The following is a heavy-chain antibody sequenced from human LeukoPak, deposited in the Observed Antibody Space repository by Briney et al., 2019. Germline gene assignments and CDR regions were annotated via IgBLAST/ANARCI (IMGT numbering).Heavy chain of an antibody. J-gene: IGHJ4*02. CDR2: INPSSGGA. CDR3: AREYCSGGSCYQGFDY. Sequence: GASVKVSCKASGYTFTGCYIHWVRQAPGQGLEWMGWINPSSGGANYAHKFQGRVTMTRDTSITTAYMDLSSLRSDDTALYYCAREYCSGGSCYQGFDYWGQGALVTVPS. CDR1: GYTFTGCY. D-gene: IGHD2-15*01. V-gene: IGHV1-2*02.